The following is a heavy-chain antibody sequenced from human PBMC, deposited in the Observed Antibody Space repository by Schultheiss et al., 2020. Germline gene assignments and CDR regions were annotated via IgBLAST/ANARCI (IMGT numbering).Heavy chain of an antibody. CDR1: GFTFSDYY. Sequence: GESLKISCAASGFTFSDYYMSWVRQAPGKGLEWVSTISGNGASTYYADSVKGRFTISRDNSKNTLYLQMNSLRAEDTAVYYCAKSRGVVPAAPDYWGQGTLV. CDR3: AKSRGVVPAAPDY. J-gene: IGHJ4*02. CDR2: ISGNGAST. D-gene: IGHD2-2*01. V-gene: IGHV3-23*01.